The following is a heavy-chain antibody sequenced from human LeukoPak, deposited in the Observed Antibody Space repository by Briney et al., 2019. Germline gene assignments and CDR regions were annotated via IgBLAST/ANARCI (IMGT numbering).Heavy chain of an antibody. CDR3: TTEDPLLWFGESTSPVDI. V-gene: IGHV3-53*01. CDR2: IYSGGST. Sequence: GGSLRLSCAASGFTVSSNYMSWVRQAPGKGLEWVSVIYSGGSTNYADSVKGRFTISRHNSKNTLYLQMNSLKTEDTAVYYCTTEDPLLWFGESTSPVDIGGQGTLVTVSS. CDR1: GFTVSSNY. D-gene: IGHD3-10*01. J-gene: IGHJ4*02.